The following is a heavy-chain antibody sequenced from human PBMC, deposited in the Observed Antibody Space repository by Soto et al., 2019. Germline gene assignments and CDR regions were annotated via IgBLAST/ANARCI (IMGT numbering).Heavy chain of an antibody. CDR3: ARVDVVVPAAISLFDP. J-gene: IGHJ5*02. D-gene: IGHD2-2*01. Sequence: ASVKVSCKASGYTFTSYRISWVRQAPGQGLEWMGWISAYNGNTNYAQKLQGRVTMTTDTSTSTAYMELRSLRSDDTAVYYCARVDVVVPAAISLFDPWGQGTLVTVSS. CDR1: GYTFTSYR. CDR2: ISAYNGNT. V-gene: IGHV1-18*01.